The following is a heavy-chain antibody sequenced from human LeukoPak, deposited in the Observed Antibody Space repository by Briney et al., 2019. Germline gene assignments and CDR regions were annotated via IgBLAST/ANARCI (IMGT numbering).Heavy chain of an antibody. V-gene: IGHV3-7*01. J-gene: IGHJ5*02. CDR3: AREGGSGWYSGWFDP. D-gene: IGHD6-19*01. CDR2: INQDGSEK. Sequence: PGGSLRLSCAASSFTFSSYWMSWVRQAPGKGLERVANINQDGSEKRYVDSVKGRFTISRDNAKNSLYLQMNSLRAEDTAVYYCAREGGSGWYSGWFDPWGQGTLVTVSS. CDR1: SFTFSSYW.